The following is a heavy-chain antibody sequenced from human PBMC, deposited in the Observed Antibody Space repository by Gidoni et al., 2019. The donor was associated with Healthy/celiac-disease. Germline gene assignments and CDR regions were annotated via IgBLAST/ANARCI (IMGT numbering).Heavy chain of an antibody. CDR3: ARLNYGDYVFSGNDAFDI. J-gene: IGHJ3*02. Sequence: QLQLQESGPGLVKPSETLSLTCTVSGGSISSSSYYWGWIRQPPGKGLEWIGSIYYSGSTYYNPSLKSRVTISVDTSKNQFSLKLSSVTAADTAVYYCARLNYGDYVFSGNDAFDIWGQGTMVTVSS. CDR2: IYYSGST. CDR1: GGSISSSSYY. D-gene: IGHD4-17*01. V-gene: IGHV4-39*01.